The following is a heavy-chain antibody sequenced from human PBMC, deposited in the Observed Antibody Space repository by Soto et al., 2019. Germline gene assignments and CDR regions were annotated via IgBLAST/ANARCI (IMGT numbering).Heavy chain of an antibody. CDR3: ARTTTLENYFDY. CDR2: IFHTGSS. J-gene: IGHJ4*01. D-gene: IGHD1-1*01. CDR1: GDSFSSYY. Sequence: QVQLQESGPGLVSPSETLSLTCTVSGDSFSSYYWSWIRQPPGKGLEWIGYIFHTGSSVSNPSLKSRVTMSVDMSKKEFSLKLTSVTAADTALYYCARTTTLENYFDYWGHGTLVTVS. V-gene: IGHV4-59*01.